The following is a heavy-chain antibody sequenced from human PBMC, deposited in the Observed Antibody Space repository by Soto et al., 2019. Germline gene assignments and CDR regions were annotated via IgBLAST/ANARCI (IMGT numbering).Heavy chain of an antibody. V-gene: IGHV3-23*01. Sequence: GALGISLGGSGVTLSSYALSWGRHAPGKGLEWVSAISGSAGTTYYADSVKGRFTISRDNSKNTLYLQMSSLRAEDTAVYFCASNMVFGEYGMDVWGQGTTVTVSS. CDR2: ISGSAGTT. J-gene: IGHJ6*02. CDR3: ASNMVFGEYGMDV. CDR1: GVTLSSYA. D-gene: IGHD3-10*02.